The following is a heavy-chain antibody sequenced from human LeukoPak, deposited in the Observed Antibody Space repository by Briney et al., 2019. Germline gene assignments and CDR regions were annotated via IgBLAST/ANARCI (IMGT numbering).Heavy chain of an antibody. V-gene: IGHV4-61*08. CDR3: ARTSNYDFWSGSMYYFDY. Sequence: SETLSLTCTVSGYSINGGYYWSWIRQPPGKGLEWIGYIYYSGSTNYNPSLKSRVTISVDTSKNQFSLKLSSVTAADTAVYYCARTSNYDFWSGSMYYFDYWGQGTLVTVSS. D-gene: IGHD3-3*01. CDR1: GYSINGGYY. CDR2: IYYSGST. J-gene: IGHJ4*02.